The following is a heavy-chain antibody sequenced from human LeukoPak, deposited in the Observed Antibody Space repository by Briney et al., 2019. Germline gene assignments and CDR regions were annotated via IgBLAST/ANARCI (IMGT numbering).Heavy chain of an antibody. V-gene: IGHV3-66*01. J-gene: IGHJ4*02. CDR3: ASILRSSSGYYFDY. D-gene: IGHD3-10*01. Sequence: SGGSLRLSCAASGFTVSTNHMSWVRQAPGKGLEWVSVIYSGDTTFYAGSVRGKFTISRDNSKNTLYLQMNSLRAEDTAVYYCASILRSSSGYYFDYWGQGTLVTVSS. CDR2: IYSGDTT. CDR1: GFTVSTNH.